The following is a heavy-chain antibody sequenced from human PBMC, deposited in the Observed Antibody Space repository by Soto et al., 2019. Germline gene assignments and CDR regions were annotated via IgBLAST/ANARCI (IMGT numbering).Heavy chain of an antibody. CDR1: GGTFSSYA. CDR3: VRVVAIPGSPDN. J-gene: IGHJ4*02. CDR2: IVPIVDTS. D-gene: IGHD2-15*01. Sequence: QVQLVQSGAEVRQPASSVKVSCKTSGGTFSSYAISWVRQAPGQGLEWMGGIVPIVDTSTYAQKFQGRVTITTDESTNTAYMELSSLRSDDTAIYYCVRVVAIPGSPDNWGQGTLVTVSS. V-gene: IGHV1-69*05.